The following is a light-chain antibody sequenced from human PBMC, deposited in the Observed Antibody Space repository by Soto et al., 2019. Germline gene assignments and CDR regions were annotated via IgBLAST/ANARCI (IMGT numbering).Light chain of an antibody. CDR3: QKYNVWPLT. CDR2: VAS. J-gene: IGKJ4*01. Sequence: EIVMTQSPATLSVSPGERATLSCRASQRVSSNVAWYQQKPGQTPKLLIYVASTSATGTPARFSGSGSGTEFTLTISSLQSEDFAVYYCQKYNVWPLTFGGGTKVEFK. CDR1: QRVSSN. V-gene: IGKV3-15*01.